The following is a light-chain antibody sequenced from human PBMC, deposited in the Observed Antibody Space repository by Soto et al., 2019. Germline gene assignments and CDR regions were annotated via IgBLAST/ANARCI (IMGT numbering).Light chain of an antibody. CDR3: SSYTSSSAHWV. CDR2: EVS. J-gene: IGLJ3*02. Sequence: QSALTQPASVSGSPGQSITISCTGTSSDVGGYNYVSWYQQHPGKAPKFMIYEVSNRPSGVSNRFSSSKSGNTASLTTSGLQAEDEADYYCSSYTSSSAHWVFGGGTKLTVL. V-gene: IGLV2-14*01. CDR1: SSDVGGYNY.